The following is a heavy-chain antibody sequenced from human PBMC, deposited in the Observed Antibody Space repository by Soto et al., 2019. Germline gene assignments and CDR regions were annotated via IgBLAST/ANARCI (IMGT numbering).Heavy chain of an antibody. CDR2: ISTNNGNT. Sequence: QVQLVQSGAEVKKPGASGKVSCKAPGYTFTSYGISGVRQAPGQGPEGMGWISTNNGNTNYAQKIRGRVTMTTDTSTSTAYMELRSLRSDDTAVYYCARHTSSWPFDYWGQGTLVTVSS. CDR3: ARHTSSWPFDY. V-gene: IGHV1-18*01. J-gene: IGHJ4*02. CDR1: GYTFTSYG. D-gene: IGHD6-13*01.